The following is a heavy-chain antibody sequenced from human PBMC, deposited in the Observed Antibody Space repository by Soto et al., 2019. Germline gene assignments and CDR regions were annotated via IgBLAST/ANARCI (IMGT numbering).Heavy chain of an antibody. D-gene: IGHD2-15*01. J-gene: IGHJ4*02. Sequence: QVQLVESGGGVVQPGKSLSLSCAGSGLSFRNYGLHWVRQAPGKGLECVAVISYDGSHKYYADSVKGRFTISRDNSNNMLYLQMGSLRAEETAVYYCAKDGAPRYCGRSSCHPAGAYWGQGTLVTVSS. CDR1: GLSFRNYG. CDR3: AKDGAPRYCGRSSCHPAGAY. V-gene: IGHV3-30*18. CDR2: ISYDGSHK.